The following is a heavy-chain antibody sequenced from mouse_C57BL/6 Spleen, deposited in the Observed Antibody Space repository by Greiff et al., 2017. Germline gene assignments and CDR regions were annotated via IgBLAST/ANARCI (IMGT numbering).Heavy chain of an antibody. D-gene: IGHD1-1*01. J-gene: IGHJ1*03. CDR1: GFTFSDAW. V-gene: IGHV6-6*01. Sequence: EVMLVESGGGLVQPGGSMKLSCAASGFTFSDAWMDWVRQSPEKGLEWVAEIRNKANNHATYYAESVKGRFTISRDDSKSSVYLQMNSLRAEDTGIYYCAAPITTVVARGWYFDVWGKGTTVTVSS. CDR3: AAPITTVVARGWYFDV. CDR2: IRNKANNHAT.